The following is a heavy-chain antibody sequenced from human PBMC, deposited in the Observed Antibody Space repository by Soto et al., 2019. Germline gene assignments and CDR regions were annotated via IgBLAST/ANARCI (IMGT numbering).Heavy chain of an antibody. CDR1: GDSISSYY. Sequence: SETLSLTCTVSGDSISSYYWSWIRQPPGKGLEWIGYIYYSGSTNYNPSLKSRDTISVDTSKNQFSLKLSSVTAADTAVYYCARTRITGTVNWFDPWGQGTLVTVSS. CDR2: IYYSGST. CDR3: ARTRITGTVNWFDP. J-gene: IGHJ5*02. V-gene: IGHV4-59*01. D-gene: IGHD1-20*01.